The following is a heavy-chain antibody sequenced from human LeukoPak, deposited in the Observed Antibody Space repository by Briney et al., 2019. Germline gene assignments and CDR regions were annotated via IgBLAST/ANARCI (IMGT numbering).Heavy chain of an antibody. D-gene: IGHD2-15*01. Sequence: GGSLRLSCEASGFSFSSHGIHWVRQAPGKGLEWVASVYNDGTEKEYADSVRGRFTISRDNSKNTMYLQMKSLRTEDTAVYSCAKDQGQVVRDAFNMWGQGTMVTVSS. J-gene: IGHJ3*02. CDR1: GFSFSSHG. V-gene: IGHV3-30*02. CDR3: AKDQGQVVRDAFNM. CDR2: VYNDGTEK.